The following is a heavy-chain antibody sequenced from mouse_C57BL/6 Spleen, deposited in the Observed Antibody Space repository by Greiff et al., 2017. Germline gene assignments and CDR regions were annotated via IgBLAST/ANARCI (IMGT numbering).Heavy chain of an antibody. CDR3: ASRSYGSRAYFDY. Sequence: QVQLQQPGAELVKPGASVKLSCKASGYTFTSYWMHWVKQRPGRGLEWIGRIDPNSGGTKYNETFKSKSTLSLDKPSSKAYMQLISLTSEDSAIYFCASRSYGSRAYFDYWGQGTTLTVSS. D-gene: IGHD1-1*01. V-gene: IGHV1-72*01. CDR2: IDPNSGGT. CDR1: GYTFTSYW. J-gene: IGHJ2*01.